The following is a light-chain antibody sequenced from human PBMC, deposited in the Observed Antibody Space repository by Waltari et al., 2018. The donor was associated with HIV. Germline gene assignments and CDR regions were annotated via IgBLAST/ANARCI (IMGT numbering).Light chain of an antibody. CDR2: EVN. J-gene: IGLJ1*01. CDR3: CSYAGSSTHV. V-gene: IGLV2-23*02. CDR1: SSDVGSYNV. Sequence: QSALTQPASVSGSPGQSITISCTGTSSDVGSYNVVSWYQQHPGKAPKLMIYEVNKRPSGVSKRFSGSKSGNTASRTISGLQAEDEADYHGCSYAGSSTHVFGTGTKVTVL.